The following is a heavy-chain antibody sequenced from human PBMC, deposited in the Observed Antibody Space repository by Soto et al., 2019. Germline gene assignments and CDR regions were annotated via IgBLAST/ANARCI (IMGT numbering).Heavy chain of an antibody. V-gene: IGHV1-58*02. D-gene: IGHD3-3*01. CDR3: AADKDFWSGYYRFDY. Sequence: SVKVSCKASGFTFTNSAMQWVRQARGQRLEWIGWIVVGSGNTNYAQTFQERVTITRDMSTSTAYMELSSLRSEDTAVYYCAADKDFWSGYYRFDYWGQGTLVTVSS. CDR1: GFTFTNSA. CDR2: IVVGSGNT. J-gene: IGHJ4*02.